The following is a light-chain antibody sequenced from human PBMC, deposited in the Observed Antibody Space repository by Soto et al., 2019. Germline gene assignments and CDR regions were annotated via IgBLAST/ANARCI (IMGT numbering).Light chain of an antibody. CDR2: AAS. Sequence: DIQMTQSPSSLSASVGDRVTITCRASQSISSYLNWYQQKPGKAPKLLIHAASNLQSGVPSRFSGSGSGTDFTLTISSLQPEDFATYYCQQSYSTPKTFGQGTKVDI. CDR3: QQSYSTPKT. V-gene: IGKV1-39*01. CDR1: QSISSY. J-gene: IGKJ1*01.